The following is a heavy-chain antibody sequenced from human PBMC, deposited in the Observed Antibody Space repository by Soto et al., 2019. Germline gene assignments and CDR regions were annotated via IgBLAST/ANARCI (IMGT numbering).Heavy chain of an antibody. CDR1: GGSISSYY. CDR3: ARRYGSFFDI. V-gene: IGHV4-59*08. CDR2: IYYSGST. J-gene: IGHJ3*02. Sequence: SETLSRTCTVSGGSISSYYWSWIRQPPGKGLEWIGYIYYSGSTNYNPSLKSRVTISVDTSKNQFSLKLSSVTAADTAVYYCARRYGSFFDIWGQGTMVTVSS. D-gene: IGHD3-10*01.